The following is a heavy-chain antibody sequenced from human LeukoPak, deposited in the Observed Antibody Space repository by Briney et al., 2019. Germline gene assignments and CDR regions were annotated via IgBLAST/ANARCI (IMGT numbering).Heavy chain of an antibody. D-gene: IGHD4-17*01. CDR3: TTELDYGDYEVSDV. J-gene: IGHJ6*04. CDR1: GFTLSSYS. V-gene: IGHV3-15*01. Sequence: GGSLRLSCAASGFTLSSYSMNWVRQAPGKGLEWVGRIKSKTDGGTTDYAAPVKGRFTISRDDSKNTLYLQMNSLKTEDTAVYYCTTELDYGDYEVSDVWGKGTTVTVSS. CDR2: IKSKTDGGTT.